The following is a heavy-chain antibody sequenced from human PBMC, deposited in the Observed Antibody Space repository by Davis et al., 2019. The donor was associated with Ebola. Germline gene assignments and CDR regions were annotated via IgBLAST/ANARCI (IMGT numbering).Heavy chain of an antibody. J-gene: IGHJ6*02. CDR2: IKQDGSEK. V-gene: IGHV3-7*01. CDR1: GFTSSSYL. D-gene: IGHD6-13*01. CDR3: ARDGSYSSSWYYYGMDV. Sequence: GESLKISCAASGFTSSSYLMSWVRQAPGKGLEWVAIIKQDGSEKYYVDSVKGRFTISSDNAKNSLFLQMNSLRAEDTAVYYCARDGSYSSSWYYYGMDVWGQGTTVTVSS.